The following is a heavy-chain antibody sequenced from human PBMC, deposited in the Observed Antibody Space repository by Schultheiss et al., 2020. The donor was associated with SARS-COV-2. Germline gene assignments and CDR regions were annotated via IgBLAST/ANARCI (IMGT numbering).Heavy chain of an antibody. CDR3: ARDGKYCTSTSCNTPLQSESFFYMAV. J-gene: IGHJ6*03. CDR1: GFTFSSYA. Sequence: GGSLRLSCAASGFTFSSYAMTWVRQAPGKGLEWVAVIWYDGSNKYYADSVKGRFTVSRDNSKNTLYLQMNSLRADDTAMYYCARDGKYCTSTSCNTPLQSESFFYMAVWGKGTTVTVSS. D-gene: IGHD2-2*02. CDR2: IWYDGSNK. V-gene: IGHV3-33*08.